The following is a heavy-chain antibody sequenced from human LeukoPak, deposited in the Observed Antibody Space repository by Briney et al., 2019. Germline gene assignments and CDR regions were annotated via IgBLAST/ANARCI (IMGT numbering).Heavy chain of an antibody. CDR2: MYSSGIS. Sequence: SETLSLTCTVSGGSVSSGSYYWSWIRHPPGKGLEWIGDMYSSGISSYNPSLKSRVTISVDTSKNQFSLKLRSATAADTAVYFCARGGNWLGPWGQGTLVTVYS. CDR3: ARGGNWLGP. CDR1: GGSVSSGSYY. J-gene: IGHJ5*02. D-gene: IGHD2-15*01. V-gene: IGHV4-61*01.